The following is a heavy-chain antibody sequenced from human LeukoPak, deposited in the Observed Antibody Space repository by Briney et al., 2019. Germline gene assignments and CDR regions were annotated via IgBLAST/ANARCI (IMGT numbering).Heavy chain of an antibody. CDR3: ASLPSYYYYYYMDV. J-gene: IGHJ6*03. Sequence: GGSLRLSCAASGFTFSSYEMSWVRQAPGKGLEWVSYISSGGSTIYYADSVKGRFTISRDNAKNSLYLQMNSLRAEDTAVYYCASLPSYYYYYYMDVWGKGTTVTISS. V-gene: IGHV3-48*03. CDR1: GFTFSSYE. CDR2: ISSGGSTI.